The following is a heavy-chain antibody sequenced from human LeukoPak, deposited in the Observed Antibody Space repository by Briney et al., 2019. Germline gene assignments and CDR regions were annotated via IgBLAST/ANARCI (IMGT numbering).Heavy chain of an antibody. J-gene: IGHJ3*01. D-gene: IGHD3-9*01. V-gene: IGHV3-15*01. CDR2: ITSRTDGGTT. CDR1: GFTFSNAW. Sequence: PGGSLRLSCAASGFTFSNAWMSWVRQAPGKGLEWVGRITSRTDGGTTDYVAPVKGRFTISRDDAKNTLYLQMNSLKTDDTAESYCTTDLRYFDRTGFAFDVWGQGTLVTVSS. CDR3: TTDLRYFDRTGFAFDV.